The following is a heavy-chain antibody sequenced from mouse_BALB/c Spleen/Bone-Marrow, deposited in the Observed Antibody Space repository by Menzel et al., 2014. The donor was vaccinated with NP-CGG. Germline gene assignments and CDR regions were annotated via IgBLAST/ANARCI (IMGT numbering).Heavy chain of an antibody. CDR2: VYPGNNDT. Sequence: EVQVVESGTVLARPGASVKMFCKASGYTFTSFWMHWVKQRPGQGLEWIGAVYPGNNDTNYNQNFKGKAKLTAVTSTSTAYMEFSSLTNEDSAVYYCTRYFYGGRDWYFDVWGAGTTVTVSS. J-gene: IGHJ1*01. V-gene: IGHV1-5*01. CDR1: GYTFTSFW. CDR3: TRYFYGGRDWYFDV. D-gene: IGHD1-1*01.